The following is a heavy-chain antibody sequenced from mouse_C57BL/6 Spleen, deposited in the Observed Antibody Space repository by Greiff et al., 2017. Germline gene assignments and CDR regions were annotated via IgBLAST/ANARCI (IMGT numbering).Heavy chain of an antibody. D-gene: IGHD3-2*02. V-gene: IGHV1-4*01. Sequence: QVQLKESGAELARPGASVKMSCKASGYTFTSYTMHWVKQRPGQGLEWIGYINPSSGYTKYNQKFKDKATLTADKSSSTAYMQLSSLTSEDSAVYYCARWDSSGTYAMDYWGQGTSVTVSS. J-gene: IGHJ4*01. CDR2: INPSSGYT. CDR1: GYTFTSYT. CDR3: ARWDSSGTYAMDY.